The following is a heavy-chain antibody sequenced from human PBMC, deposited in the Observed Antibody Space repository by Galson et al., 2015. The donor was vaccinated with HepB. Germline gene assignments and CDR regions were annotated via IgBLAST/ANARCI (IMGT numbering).Heavy chain of an antibody. CDR2: ISSGSSYT. Sequence: SLRLSCAASGFTFSDYYMSWIRQAPGKGLEWISYISSGSSYTKYIDSVKGRFTISRDNAKNSLYLQMNSLRAEDTAVYYCARGGVDIAMVWIYCFDFWGQGTLVTVSS. D-gene: IGHD5-18*01. V-gene: IGHV3-11*05. CDR3: ARGGVDIAMVWIYCFDF. CDR1: GFTFSDYY. J-gene: IGHJ4*02.